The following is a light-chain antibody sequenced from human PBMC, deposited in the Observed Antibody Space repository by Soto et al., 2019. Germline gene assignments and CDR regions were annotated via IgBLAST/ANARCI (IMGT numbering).Light chain of an antibody. CDR1: SSDIGDYDY. Sequence: QSALTQPASVSGSPGQSITISCTGTSSDIGDYDYVSWYQHLPGKAPKLLIFDVTHRPSGVSDRFSGSKSGNTASLTISGLQVEDEADYFCGSFTTSRIWLFGGGTKLTVL. CDR3: GSFTTSRIWL. CDR2: DVT. J-gene: IGLJ3*02. V-gene: IGLV2-14*01.